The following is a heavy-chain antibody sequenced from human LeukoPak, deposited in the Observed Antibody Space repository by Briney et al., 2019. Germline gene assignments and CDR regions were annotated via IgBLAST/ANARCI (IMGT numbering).Heavy chain of an antibody. V-gene: IGHV1-69*05. D-gene: IGHD6-19*01. J-gene: IGHJ5*02. Sequence: SVTVSCKPSGGTFISYAISWVRQAPGQGLEWMGGIIPIFGTANYAQKFQGRVTITTDESTSTAYMELSSLRSEDTAVYYCASLPLIAVAGKGWFDRWGQGTLVTVSS. CDR3: ASLPLIAVAGKGWFDR. CDR1: GGTFISYA. CDR2: IIPIFGTA.